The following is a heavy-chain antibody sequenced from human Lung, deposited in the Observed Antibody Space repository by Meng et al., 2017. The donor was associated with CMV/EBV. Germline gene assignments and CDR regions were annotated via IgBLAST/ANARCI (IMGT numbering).Heavy chain of an antibody. Sequence: GGSLLSCTASGFTFSTYDFHWVRQPTGKGLEWVSSIGTVGDTYSIGSVKGRFIISREDAKNSVYLQMNGLRDGDTGLYYCARARSPTHFDYWGQGALVTVSS. V-gene: IGHV3-13*01. J-gene: IGHJ4*02. CDR2: IGTVGDT. CDR3: ARARSPTHFDY. CDR1: GFTFSTYD.